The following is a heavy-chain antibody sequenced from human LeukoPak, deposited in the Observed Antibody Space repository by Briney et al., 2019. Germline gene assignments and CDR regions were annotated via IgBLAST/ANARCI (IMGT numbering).Heavy chain of an antibody. J-gene: IGHJ6*03. CDR1: GFTFSSYS. V-gene: IGHV3-21*01. Sequence: GGSLRLSCAASGFTFSSYSMNWVRQAPGKGREWVSYISSSSRYIYYADSVKGRSTISRDNSKNTLSLQMNSLIYEDTAVYYCAKTGFQWGDYFYYMDVWGEGTTVTVSS. D-gene: IGHD1-14*01. CDR2: ISSSSRYI. CDR3: AKTGFQWGDYFYYMDV.